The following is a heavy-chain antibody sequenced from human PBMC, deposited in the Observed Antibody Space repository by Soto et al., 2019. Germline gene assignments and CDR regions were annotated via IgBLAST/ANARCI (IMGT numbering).Heavy chain of an antibody. Sequence: QVRLVQSGAEVKKPGASVKVSCKASGFTFTSYGISWVRQAPGQGLEWMGWISAYNGNTNYAQKLQGRVTMTTDTSTSTAYMELRSLRSDDTAVYYCARVYYYDSSGIYGMDVWGQGTTVTVSS. D-gene: IGHD3-22*01. CDR1: GFTFTSYG. J-gene: IGHJ6*02. V-gene: IGHV1-18*01. CDR2: ISAYNGNT. CDR3: ARVYYYDSSGIYGMDV.